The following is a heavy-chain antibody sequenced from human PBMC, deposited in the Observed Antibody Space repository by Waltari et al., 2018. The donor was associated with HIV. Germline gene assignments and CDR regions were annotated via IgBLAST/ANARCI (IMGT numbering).Heavy chain of an antibody. V-gene: IGHV3-30*01. CDR2: ISDDGSDK. CDR3: AREFYYDSTGYNSGFDY. J-gene: IGHJ4*02. CDR1: GFTFCTSV. D-gene: IGHD3-22*01. Sequence: QVHLVESGGGVVQPGRSLRLSCAASGFTFCTSVMPWVRQAPGKGLEWVADISDDGSDKYHADSVKGRFTISRDNSRNTLYLQMNSLRPEDTAVYFCAREFYYDSTGYNSGFDYWGQGTLVTVSS.